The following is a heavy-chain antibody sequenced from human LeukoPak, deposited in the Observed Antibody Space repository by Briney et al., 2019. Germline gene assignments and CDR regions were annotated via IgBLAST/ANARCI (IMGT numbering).Heavy chain of an antibody. CDR2: INPNSGGT. CDR1: GYTFTGYY. D-gene: IGHD3-22*01. J-gene: IGHJ4*02. CDR3: ARDPYDSSGYLFDY. V-gene: IGHV1-2*02. Sequence: GASVKVSCKDSGYTFTGYYMHWVRQAPGQGLEWMGWINPNSGGTNYAQKFQGRVTMTRDTSISTAYMELSRLRSDDTAVYYCARDPYDSSGYLFDYWGQGTLVTVSS.